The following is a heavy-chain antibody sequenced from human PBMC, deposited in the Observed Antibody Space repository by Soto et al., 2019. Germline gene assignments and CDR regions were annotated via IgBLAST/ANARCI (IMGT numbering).Heavy chain of an antibody. CDR3: ARGGHVVVVTAALDY. Sequence: QVQLVQSGAEVKKPGASVKVSCKASGDTFTDYYIHWVRQTPGQGLEWMGTVNPSGGHTTYAQHFLGRMTMTRDTSTSTLYMELTSLTSEDTAIYYCARGGHVVVVTAALDYWGQGTLVTVSS. D-gene: IGHD2-21*02. V-gene: IGHV1-46*01. CDR2: VNPSGGHT. J-gene: IGHJ4*02. CDR1: GDTFTDYY.